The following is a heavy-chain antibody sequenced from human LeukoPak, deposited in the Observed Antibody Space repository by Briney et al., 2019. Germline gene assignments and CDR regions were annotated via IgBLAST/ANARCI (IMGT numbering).Heavy chain of an antibody. CDR2: ISAYNSNT. CDR3: ARVMAAAGTDY. Sequence: ASVKVSCKASGYTFTSYGISCVRQAPGQGLEWMGWISAYNSNTNYAQKLQGRVTMTTDTSTSTAYMELRSLRSDDTAVYYCARVMAAAGTDYWGQGTLVTVSS. J-gene: IGHJ4*02. CDR1: GYTFTSYG. V-gene: IGHV1-18*01. D-gene: IGHD6-13*01.